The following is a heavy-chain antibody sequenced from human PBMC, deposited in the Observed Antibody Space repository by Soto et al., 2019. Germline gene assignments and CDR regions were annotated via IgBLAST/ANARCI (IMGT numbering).Heavy chain of an antibody. Sequence: ASVKVSCKASGYTFTGYYMHWVRQAPGQGLEWMGWINPNSGGTNYAQKFQGRVTMTRDTSISTAYMELSRLRSDDTAVYYCATYSSSSGAPYYYYGMDVSGQGTMVTVSS. J-gene: IGHJ6*02. CDR1: GYTFTGYY. V-gene: IGHV1-2*02. CDR2: INPNSGGT. D-gene: IGHD6-6*01. CDR3: ATYSSSSGAPYYYYGMDV.